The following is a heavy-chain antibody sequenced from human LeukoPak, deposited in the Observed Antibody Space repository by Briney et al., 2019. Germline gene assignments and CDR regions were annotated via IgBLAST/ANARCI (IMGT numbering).Heavy chain of an antibody. CDR2: IYYSGST. CDR3: ATERGTTLNWFDP. V-gene: IGHV4-30-4*01. D-gene: IGHD4-17*01. J-gene: IGHJ5*02. CDR1: GGSISSGDYY. Sequence: SETLSLTCTVSGGSISSGDYYWSWIRQPPGKGLEWIGYIYYSGSTYYNPSLKSRVTITVVTSKNQFSLKLSSVTAADTAVYYCATERGTTLNWFDPWGQGTLVTVSS.